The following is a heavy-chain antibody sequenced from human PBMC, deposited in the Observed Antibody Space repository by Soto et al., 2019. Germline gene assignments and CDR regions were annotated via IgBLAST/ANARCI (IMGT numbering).Heavy chain of an antibody. J-gene: IGHJ6*02. D-gene: IGHD6-19*01. CDR2: IYTSGST. Sequence: PSETLSLTCTVSGGSISSYYWSWIRRPAGKGLEWIGRIYTSGSTNYNPSLKSRVTMSVDTSKNQFSLKLSSVTAADTAVYYCARDVAVAQYYYGMDVWGQGTTVTVSS. CDR1: GGSISSYY. V-gene: IGHV4-4*07. CDR3: ARDVAVAQYYYGMDV.